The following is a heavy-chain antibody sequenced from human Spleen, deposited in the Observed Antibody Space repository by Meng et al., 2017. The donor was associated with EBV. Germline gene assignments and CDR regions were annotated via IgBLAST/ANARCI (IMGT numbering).Heavy chain of an antibody. D-gene: IGHD5-12*01. V-gene: IGHV1-18*01. J-gene: IGHJ4*02. Sequence: QGQLVQSGAEVEKPGASVKVACKAFGYTFNNFGISWVRQAPGQGLEWMGWISPYNGNTVYAQKLQGRVSMTTDTSTNTAYMELWSLRSDDTAVYYCARDVYSGYDRLGYWGQGTLVTASS. CDR3: ARDVYSGYDRLGY. CDR1: GYTFNNFG. CDR2: ISPYNGNT.